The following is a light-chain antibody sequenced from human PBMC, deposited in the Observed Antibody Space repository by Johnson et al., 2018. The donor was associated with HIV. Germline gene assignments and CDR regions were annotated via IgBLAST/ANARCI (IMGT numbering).Light chain of an antibody. V-gene: IGLV1-51*01. CDR1: SSNSGNNY. CDR3: GTWDTSLSPGGV. CDR2: DND. J-gene: IGLJ1*01. Sequence: QSVLTQPPSVSAAPGQKVTISCSGSSSNSGNNYVSWYQQLPGTAPKLLIYDNDKRPSGIPDRFSGSKSGTSATLGITGLQTGDEADYYCGTWDTSLSPGGVFGTGTKVSVL.